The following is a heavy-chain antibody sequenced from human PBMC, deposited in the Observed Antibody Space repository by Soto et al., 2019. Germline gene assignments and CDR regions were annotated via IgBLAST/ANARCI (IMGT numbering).Heavy chain of an antibody. CDR2: IYYSGST. J-gene: IGHJ6*02. D-gene: IGHD6-6*01. CDR3: ARHRGIEYSSSPDYYYYGMDV. CDR1: GGSISSSSYY. V-gene: IGHV4-39*01. Sequence: PSETLSLTCTVSGGSISSSSYYWGWIRQPPGKGLEWIGSIYYSGSTYYNPSLKSRVTISVDTSKNQFSLKLSSVTAAATAVYYCARHRGIEYSSSPDYYYYGMDVWGQGTTVTVSS.